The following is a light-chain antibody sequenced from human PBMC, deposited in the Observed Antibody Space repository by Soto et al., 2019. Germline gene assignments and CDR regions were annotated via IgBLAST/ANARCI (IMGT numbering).Light chain of an antibody. CDR3: QQRYSTPWT. CDR1: QTISKF. CDR2: GAS. V-gene: IGKV1-39*01. Sequence: DIQMTQSPSSLSASVGDRVTITCRASQTISKFLNWYQQKPGKAPKLLIYGASSLQSGVSPRFSGSGSGTDFSLTVSSVQPDDSATYYCQQRYSTPWTFGQGTVMDIK. J-gene: IGKJ1*01.